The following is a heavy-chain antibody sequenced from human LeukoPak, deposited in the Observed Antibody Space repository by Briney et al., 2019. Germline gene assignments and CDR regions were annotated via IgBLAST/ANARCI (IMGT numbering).Heavy chain of an antibody. Sequence: SETLSLTCAVYGGSLINYYWSWIRQSPGKGLEWIGDIDHSGGTSYNPALRSRVTISVDTSKNQFSLKLSSVTAADTAVYYCTRMFSPNPKYELERYYYYYYMDVWGKGTTVTVSS. V-gene: IGHV4-34*09. CDR1: GGSLINYY. CDR2: IDHSGGT. J-gene: IGHJ6*03. D-gene: IGHD2-2*01. CDR3: TRMFSPNPKYELERYYYYYYMDV.